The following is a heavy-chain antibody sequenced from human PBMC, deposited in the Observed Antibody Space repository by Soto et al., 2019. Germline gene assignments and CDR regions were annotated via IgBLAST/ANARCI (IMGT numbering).Heavy chain of an antibody. Sequence: GGSLRLSCAASGFTFSSYAMSWVRQAPGKGLEWVSAISGSGGSTYYADSVKGRFTISRDNSKNTLYLQMNSLRAEDTAVYYCAKGSGSYYYYYRMDVWGQGTTVTVSS. J-gene: IGHJ6*02. D-gene: IGHD1-26*01. CDR2: ISGSGGST. V-gene: IGHV3-23*01. CDR1: GFTFSSYA. CDR3: AKGSGSYYYYYRMDV.